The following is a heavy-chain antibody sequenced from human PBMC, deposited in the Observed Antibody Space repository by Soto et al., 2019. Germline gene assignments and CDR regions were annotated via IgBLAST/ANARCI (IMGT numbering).Heavy chain of an antibody. V-gene: IGHV3-23*01. J-gene: IGHJ5*02. CDR2: ISAGGGSL. D-gene: IGHD5-12*01. CDR1: GFSFNSYA. Sequence: EVQLLESGGGLVQPGGSLRLACAALGFSFNSYAMVWVRQAPGKGLEWVSVISAGGGSLNFADSVKGRFTISRDNSKTVLSLEMTNLKAEDTATYFCAKGSSEYSASVDRWGQGTLVLGSS. CDR3: AKGSSEYSASVDR.